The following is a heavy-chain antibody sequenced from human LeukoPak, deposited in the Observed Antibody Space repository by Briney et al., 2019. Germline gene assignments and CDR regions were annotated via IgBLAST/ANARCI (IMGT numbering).Heavy chain of an antibody. V-gene: IGHV4-30-4*08. Sequence: SETLSLTCAVSGYSISSGYYWSWIRQPPGKGLEWIGYIYYSGSTYYNPSLKSRVTISVDTSKNQFSLKLSSVTAADTAVYYCARGSSGYFDYWGQGTLVTVSS. CDR2: IYYSGST. CDR3: ARGSSGYFDY. CDR1: GYSISSGYY. J-gene: IGHJ4*02. D-gene: IGHD3-22*01.